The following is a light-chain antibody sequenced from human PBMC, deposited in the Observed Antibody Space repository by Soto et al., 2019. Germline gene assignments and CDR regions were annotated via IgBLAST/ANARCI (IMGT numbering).Light chain of an antibody. J-gene: IGLJ2*01. V-gene: IGLV1-40*01. CDR3: QSYDRSLSGSWV. Sequence: QSVLTQPTSVSGAPGQRVTISCTGSSSNIGAGYDVHWYQQLPGTAPKLLIYGNSNRPSGVPDRFSGSKSGTSASLAITGLQAEDEADYYCQSYDRSLSGSWVFGGGTKLTVL. CDR2: GNS. CDR1: SSNIGAGYD.